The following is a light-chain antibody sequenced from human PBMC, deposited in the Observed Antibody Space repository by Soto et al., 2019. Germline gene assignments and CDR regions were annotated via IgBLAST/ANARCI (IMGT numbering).Light chain of an antibody. CDR2: AAS. V-gene: IGKV1-6*01. CDR1: RDVGSD. CDR3: LQDYGDSWT. Sequence: QMTQSPSSLSASVGEKIIITCRASRDVGSDVSWYQQKPGQAPKLLIYAASNLYTGVPSRLSGSRSCTEFTLTISSLQPEDFASYYCLQDYGDSWTFGQGTKVEIE. J-gene: IGKJ1*01.